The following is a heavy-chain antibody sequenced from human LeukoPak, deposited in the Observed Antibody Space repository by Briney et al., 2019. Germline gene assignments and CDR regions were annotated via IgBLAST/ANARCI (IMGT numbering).Heavy chain of an antibody. CDR1: GGSISSGSYY. D-gene: IGHD6-19*01. CDR3: ARVRAVAGTPPDY. Sequence: SQTLSLTCTVSGGSISSGSYYWSWIRQPAGKGLEWIGRIYTSGSTNYNPSLKSRVTISVDTSKNQFSLKLSSVTAADTAVYYCARVRAVAGTPPDYWGQGTLVTVSS. J-gene: IGHJ4*02. V-gene: IGHV4-61*02. CDR2: IYTSGST.